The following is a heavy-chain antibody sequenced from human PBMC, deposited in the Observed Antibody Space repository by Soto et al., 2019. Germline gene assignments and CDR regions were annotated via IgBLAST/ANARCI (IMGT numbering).Heavy chain of an antibody. Sequence: EVQLVESGGTLVQPGRSLRLSCATSGFMFADYAMHWVRQAPGKGLEWVSGISWNSKSKDYADAVRGRFTISRDNAKKSLYLQMNSLRAEDTALYYCAKDIDSSVRAYYAMDVWGQWTTVTVSS. CDR3: AKDIDSSVRAYYAMDV. V-gene: IGHV3-9*01. D-gene: IGHD3-22*01. J-gene: IGHJ6*01. CDR2: ISWNSKSK. CDR1: GFMFADYA.